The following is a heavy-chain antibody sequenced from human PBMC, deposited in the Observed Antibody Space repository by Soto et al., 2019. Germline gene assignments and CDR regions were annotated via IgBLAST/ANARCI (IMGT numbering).Heavy chain of an antibody. D-gene: IGHD3-10*01. J-gene: IGHJ4*02. CDR1: GYTFTSYY. Sequence: QVQLVQSGAEVKKPGASVKVSCKASGYTFTSYYMHWVRQAPGQGLEWMGIINPSGGSTSYAQKFQGRVTMTRDTSTSTVYMDLSSLRSEDTAVYYCARAPGMYYYGSGSYSDWGQGTLVTVSS. CDR2: INPSGGST. V-gene: IGHV1-46*03. CDR3: ARAPGMYYYGSGSYSD.